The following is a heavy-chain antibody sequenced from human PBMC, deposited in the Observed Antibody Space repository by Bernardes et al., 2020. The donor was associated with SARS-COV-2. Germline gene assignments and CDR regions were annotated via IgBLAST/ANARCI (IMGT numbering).Heavy chain of an antibody. V-gene: IGHV4-59*01. Sequence: SETLPLTCTVSGGSISSYYWSWIRQPPGKGLEWIGYIYYSGSTNYNPSLKSRVTISVDTSKNQFSLKLSSVTAADTAVYYCARATETSAAYYYYGMDVWGQGTTVTVSS. D-gene: IGHD1-1*01. J-gene: IGHJ6*02. CDR1: GGSISSYY. CDR3: ARATETSAAYYYYGMDV. CDR2: IYYSGST.